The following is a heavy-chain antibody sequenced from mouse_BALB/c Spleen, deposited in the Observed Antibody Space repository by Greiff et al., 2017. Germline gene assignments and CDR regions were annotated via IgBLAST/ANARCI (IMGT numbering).Heavy chain of an antibody. CDR2: IDPYYGGT. CDR3: ARRGITTVVGTKDYYAMDY. J-gene: IGHJ4*01. Sequence: VQLQQSGPELEKPGASVKISCTASGYSFTGYNMNWVKQSHGKSLEWIGNIDPYYGGTSYNQKFKGKATLTVDKSSSTAYMQLKSLTSEDSAVYYCARRGITTVVGTKDYYAMDYWGQGTSVTVSS. D-gene: IGHD1-1*01. CDR1: GYSFTGYN. V-gene: IGHV1S135*01.